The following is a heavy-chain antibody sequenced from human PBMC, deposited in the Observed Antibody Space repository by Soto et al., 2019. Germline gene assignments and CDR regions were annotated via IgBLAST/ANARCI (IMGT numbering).Heavy chain of an antibody. V-gene: IGHV3-23*01. CDR3: SNRPRYYHMDV. CDR1: GISFSNYV. Sequence: EAQLLESGGGLVQPGGSLRLSCAASGISFSNYVMTWVRQAPGKGLEWVSGISGSGGSTFYADSVKGRFTISRDNSKNRLYVEMNSLRAEDTAIYYCSNRPRYYHMDVWGQATTVIVSS. CDR2: ISGSGGST. J-gene: IGHJ6*02.